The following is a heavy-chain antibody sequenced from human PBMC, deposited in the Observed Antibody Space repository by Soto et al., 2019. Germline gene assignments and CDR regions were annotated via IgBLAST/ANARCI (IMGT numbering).Heavy chain of an antibody. CDR2: ISYDGSNK. CDR3: AKDLSREVATTTKMYYHYGMDV. V-gene: IGHV3-30*18. CDR1: GFTFRSYV. D-gene: IGHD5-12*01. J-gene: IGHJ6*02. Sequence: QVQLVESGGGVVQPGRSLRLSCAASGFTFRSYVMHWVRQAPGKGLEWVAIISYDGSNKYYVNSVKGRFTISRDNSNNTRYLQMNSQRAEDTAIYYCAKDLSREVATTTKMYYHYGMDVWCQGTTVTVSS.